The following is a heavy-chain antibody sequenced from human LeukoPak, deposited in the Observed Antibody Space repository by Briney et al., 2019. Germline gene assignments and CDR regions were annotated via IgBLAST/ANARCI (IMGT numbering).Heavy chain of an antibody. CDR3: AGVSPHLIPSRNCSSTSCYPGYYYYYYMDV. CDR2: IYYSGST. V-gene: IGHV4-31*03. Sequence: SQTLSLTCTVSGGSISSGGYYWSWIRQHPGKGLEWIGYIYYSGSTYYNPSLKSRVTISVDTSKNQFSLKLSSVTAADTAVYYCAGVSPHLIPSRNCSSTSCYPGYYYYYYMDVWGKGTTVTVSS. J-gene: IGHJ6*03. CDR1: GGSISSGGYY. D-gene: IGHD2-2*01.